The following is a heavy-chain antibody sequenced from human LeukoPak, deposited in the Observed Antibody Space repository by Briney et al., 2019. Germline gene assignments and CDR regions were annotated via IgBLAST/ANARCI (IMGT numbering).Heavy chain of an antibody. CDR3: AKTQVVYYFDY. Sequence: GWALRLSCVTSGFSFSSYSMSWVRQAPGKGLEWVSGISAAGGNSLYADSVKGRFTISRDNSNNTLHLQMNNMRVEDTAVYYCAKTQVVYYFDYWGQGNLVTVSS. CDR2: ISAAGGNS. D-gene: IGHD2-8*02. J-gene: IGHJ4*02. V-gene: IGHV3-23*01. CDR1: GFSFSSYS.